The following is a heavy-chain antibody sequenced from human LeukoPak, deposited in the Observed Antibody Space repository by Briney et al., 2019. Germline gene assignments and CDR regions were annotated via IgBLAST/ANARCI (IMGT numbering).Heavy chain of an antibody. V-gene: IGHV1-46*01. D-gene: IGHD3-22*01. J-gene: IGHJ4*02. CDR1: GYTFTSYY. CDR3: ARYYYDSSGSEYFDY. Sequence: ASVKVSCKASGYTFTSYYTHWVRQAPGQGLEWMGIINPSGGSTSYAQKFQGRVTMTRDTSTSTVYMELSSLRSEDTAVYYCARYYYDSSGSEYFDYWGQGTLVTVSS. CDR2: INPSGGST.